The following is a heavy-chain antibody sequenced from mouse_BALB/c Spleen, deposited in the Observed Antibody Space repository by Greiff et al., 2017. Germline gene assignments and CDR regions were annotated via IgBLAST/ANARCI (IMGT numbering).Heavy chain of an antibody. Sequence: EVMLVESGGGLVKPGGSLKLSCAASGFTFSDYYMYWVRQTPEKRLEWVATISDGGSYTYYPDSVKGRFTISRDNAKNNLYLQMSSLKSEDTAMYYCARDGYGNPWFAYWGQGTLVTVSA. V-gene: IGHV5-4*02. CDR3: ARDGYGNPWFAY. D-gene: IGHD2-10*02. CDR2: ISDGGSYT. CDR1: GFTFSDYY. J-gene: IGHJ3*01.